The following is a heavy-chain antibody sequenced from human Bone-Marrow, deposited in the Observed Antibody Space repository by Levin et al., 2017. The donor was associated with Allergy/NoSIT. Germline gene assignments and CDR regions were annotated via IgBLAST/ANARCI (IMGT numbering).Heavy chain of an antibody. J-gene: IGHJ4*02. CDR3: ARERRRGVAALFDC. CDR1: GDSVNNDNYY. D-gene: IGHD6-19*01. Sequence: PSETLSLTCTVSGDSVNNDNYYWGWVRQPPGKGLEWIGSIYYSGSTYSNPALNRRVTISLDTSRNQFSLRLISVTAAAPAVYDCARERRRGVAALFDCWGQGSLVTVSS. CDR2: IYYSGST. V-gene: IGHV4-39*07.